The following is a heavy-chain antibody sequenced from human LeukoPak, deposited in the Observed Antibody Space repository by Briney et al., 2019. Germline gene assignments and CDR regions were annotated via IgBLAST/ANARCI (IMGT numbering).Heavy chain of an antibody. J-gene: IGHJ4*02. D-gene: IGHD1-26*01. V-gene: IGHV3-53*01. CDR1: GFTVSSNY. CDR3: AKDRSIGTYYTFDH. Sequence: GGSLRLSCAASGFTVSSNYMSWVRQAPGKGLEWVSSISASGAMTYYADSVKGRITVSRDNSKNTLYLQMSRLTAADTAVYYCAKDRSIGTYYTFDHWGQGTLVTVSS. CDR2: ISASGAMT.